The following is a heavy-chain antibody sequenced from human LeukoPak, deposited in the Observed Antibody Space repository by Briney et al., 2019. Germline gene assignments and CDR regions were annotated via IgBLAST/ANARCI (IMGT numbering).Heavy chain of an antibody. Sequence: SETLSPTCTVSGVSISSYHWSWIRQPPVKGLEWIGYIYNSGSTNYNPSLKSRVTISVDTSKNQVSLKLSSVTAADTAVYYCARKDGDYWGQGILVTVSS. D-gene: IGHD2-15*01. CDR2: IYNSGST. CDR1: GVSISSYH. CDR3: ARKDGDY. J-gene: IGHJ4*02. V-gene: IGHV4-59*01.